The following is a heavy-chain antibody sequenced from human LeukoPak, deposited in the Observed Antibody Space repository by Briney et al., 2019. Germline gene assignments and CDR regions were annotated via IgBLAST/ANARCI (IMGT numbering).Heavy chain of an antibody. CDR2: ISSSSSTI. D-gene: IGHD6-6*01. Sequence: GGSLRLSCAASGSTFSSYSMNWVRQAPGKGLEWVSYISSSSSTIYYADSVKGRFTISRDNAKNSLYLQVNSLRAEDTAVYYCAKDLPPEGKLVGNHFDYWGQGTLVTVSS. V-gene: IGHV3-48*01. CDR1: GSTFSSYS. J-gene: IGHJ4*02. CDR3: AKDLPPEGKLVGNHFDY.